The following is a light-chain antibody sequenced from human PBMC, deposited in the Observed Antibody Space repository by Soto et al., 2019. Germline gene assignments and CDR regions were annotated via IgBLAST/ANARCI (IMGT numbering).Light chain of an antibody. CDR1: QSVSSY. CDR2: DAS. Sequence: EIVLTQSPATLSLSPGERATLSCRASQSVSSYLAWYQQKPGQAPRLLIYDASNRATGIPARFSGSGSGTDFTLTISRLEPEDFAVYYCQQYDTSIWAYTFGQGTKVDNK. J-gene: IGKJ2*01. V-gene: IGKV3-11*01. CDR3: QQYDTSIWAYT.